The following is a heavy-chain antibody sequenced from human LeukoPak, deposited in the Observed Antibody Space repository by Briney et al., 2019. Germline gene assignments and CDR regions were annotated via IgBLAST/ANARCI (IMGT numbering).Heavy chain of an antibody. CDR3: ARGGSYFDY. J-gene: IGHJ4*02. Sequence: GASVKVSCKASGYAFTNYAISWVRQAPGQGLEWMGWISVYNGNTNYAQKLQGRVTMTADTSTTTAYMELRSLRSDDTAVYYCARGGSYFDYWGQGTLVTVSS. CDR2: ISVYNGNT. CDR1: GYAFTNYA. V-gene: IGHV1-18*01.